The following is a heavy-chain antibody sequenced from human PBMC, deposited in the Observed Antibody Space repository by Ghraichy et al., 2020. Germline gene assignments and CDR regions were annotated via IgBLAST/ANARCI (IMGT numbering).Heavy chain of an antibody. V-gene: IGHV3-30*04. CDR2: ISYDGSNK. CDR1: GFTFSSYA. J-gene: IGHJ4*02. CDR3: ARDPSTVTTRSYCFDY. D-gene: IGHD4-17*01. Sequence: GSLRLSCAASGFTFSSYAMHWVRQAPGKGLEWVAVISYDGSNKYYADSVKGRFTISRDNSKNTLYLQMNSLRAEDTAVYYCARDPSTVTTRSYCFDYWGQGTLVTVSS.